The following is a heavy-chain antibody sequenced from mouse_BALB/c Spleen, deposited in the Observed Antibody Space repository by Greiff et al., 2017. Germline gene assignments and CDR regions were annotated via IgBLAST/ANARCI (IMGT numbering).Heavy chain of an antibody. CDR1: GFTFTDYY. CDR3: ARDGAATYAMDY. V-gene: IGHV7-3*02. D-gene: IGHD1-2*01. J-gene: IGHJ4*01. Sequence: EVKLMESGGGLVQPGGSLRLSCATSGFTFTDYYMSWVRQPPGKALEWLGFIRNKANGYTTEYSASVKGRFTISRDNSQSILYLQMNTLRAEDSATYYCARDGAATYAMDYWGQGTSVTVSS. CDR2: IRNKANGYTT.